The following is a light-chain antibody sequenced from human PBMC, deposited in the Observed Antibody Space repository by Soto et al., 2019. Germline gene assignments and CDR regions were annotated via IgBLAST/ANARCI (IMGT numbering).Light chain of an antibody. CDR1: RSNIGSNG. J-gene: IGLJ1*01. Sequence: QSVLTQPPSASGTPGQRVTISCSGSRSNIGSNGVNWYQQLPGTAPKLLIYSNNQRPSGVPDRFSGSKSGTSASLAISGLQSEDGADYYCAAWDDSLMGYVFGTGTKVTVL. CDR3: AAWDDSLMGYV. V-gene: IGLV1-44*01. CDR2: SNN.